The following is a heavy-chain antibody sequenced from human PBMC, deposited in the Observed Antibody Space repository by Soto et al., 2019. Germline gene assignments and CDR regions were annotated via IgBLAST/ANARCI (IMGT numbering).Heavy chain of an antibody. Sequence: GPSVKVSCKASGYTFTSYYMHWVRQAPGQGLEWMGIINPSGGSTSYAQKFQGRVTMTRDTSTSTVYMELRSLRSEDTAVYYCARVRGLVGATTPHYYYYGMDVWGQGTTVTVSS. V-gene: IGHV1-46*01. CDR3: ARVRGLVGATTPHYYYYGMDV. CDR2: INPSGGST. D-gene: IGHD1-26*01. J-gene: IGHJ6*02. CDR1: GYTFTSYY.